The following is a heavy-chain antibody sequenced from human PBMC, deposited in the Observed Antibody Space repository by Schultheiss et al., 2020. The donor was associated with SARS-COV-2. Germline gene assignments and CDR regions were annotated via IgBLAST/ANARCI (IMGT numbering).Heavy chain of an antibody. CDR2: INPNSGGT. Sequence: ASVKVSCKASGYTFTGYSVHWVRQAPGQGLEWMGRINPNSGGTNYAQKFQGRVTMTRDTSITTAYMELSSLRSDDTAVYYCARDRLRVILGSTSCLPDYWGQGTLVTVSS. D-gene: IGHD2-2*01. V-gene: IGHV1-2*06. CDR3: ARDRLRVILGSTSCLPDY. CDR1: GYTFTGYS. J-gene: IGHJ4*02.